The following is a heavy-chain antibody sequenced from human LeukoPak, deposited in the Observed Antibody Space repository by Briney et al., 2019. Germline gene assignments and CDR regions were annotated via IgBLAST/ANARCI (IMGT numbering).Heavy chain of an antibody. J-gene: IGHJ4*02. CDR1: GGTFSSYA. CDR3: ARAFESYYYDSSGYYFDY. D-gene: IGHD3-22*01. V-gene: IGHV1-69*01. Sequence: SVNVSCKASGGTFSSYAISWVRQAPGQGLEWMGGIIPIFGTANYAQKFQGRVTITADESTSTAYMELSSLRSEDTAVYYCARAFESYYYDSSGYYFDYWGQGTLVTVSS. CDR2: IIPIFGTA.